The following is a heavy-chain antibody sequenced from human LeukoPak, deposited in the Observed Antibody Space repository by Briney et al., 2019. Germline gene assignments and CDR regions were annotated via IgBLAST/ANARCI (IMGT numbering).Heavy chain of an antibody. CDR1: GFTFSSYG. Sequence: PGRSLRLSCAASGFTFSSYGMHWVRQAPGKGLEWVSSISSSSSYIYYADSVKGRFTISRDNAKNSLYLQMNSLRAEDTAVYYCARDLQQSTLSNNWFDPWGQGTLVTVSS. J-gene: IGHJ5*02. V-gene: IGHV3-21*01. D-gene: IGHD6-13*01. CDR3: ARDLQQSTLSNNWFDP. CDR2: ISSSSSYI.